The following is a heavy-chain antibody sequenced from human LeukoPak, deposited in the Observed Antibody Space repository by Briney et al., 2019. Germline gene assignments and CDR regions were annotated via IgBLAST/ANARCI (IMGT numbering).Heavy chain of an antibody. D-gene: IGHD5-18*01. J-gene: IGHJ4*02. CDR2: IYPRDGST. CDR3: ARGLWIQLNYFDY. CDR1: GYSFTSNY. Sequence: ASVKVSCKASGYSFTSNYIHWVRQAPGQGLEWMGMIYPRDGSTSYAQKFQGRVTVTRDTSTSTVHMELSGLRSEDTAVYYCARGLWIQLNYFDYWGQGTLVTVSS. V-gene: IGHV1-46*01.